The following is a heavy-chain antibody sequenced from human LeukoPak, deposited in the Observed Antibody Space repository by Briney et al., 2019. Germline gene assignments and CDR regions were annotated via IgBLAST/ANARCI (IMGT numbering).Heavy chain of an antibody. J-gene: IGHJ6*04. CDR2: ISSSGSTI. CDR1: GFTFSSYR. D-gene: IGHD3-10*02. V-gene: IGHV3-48*04. CDR3: AELGITMIGGV. Sequence: PGGSLRLSCAASGFTFSSYRMNWVRQAPGKGLDWVSYISSSGSTIYYADSVKGRFTISRDNAKNSLYLQMNSLRAEDTAVYYCAELGITMIGGVWGKGTTVTISS.